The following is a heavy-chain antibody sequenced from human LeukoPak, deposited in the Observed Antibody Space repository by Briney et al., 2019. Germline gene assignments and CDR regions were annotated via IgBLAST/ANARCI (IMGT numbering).Heavy chain of an antibody. J-gene: IGHJ3*02. CDR2: IYFSGSA. V-gene: IGHV4-59*01. CDR3: ARDSIAARPLEAFDI. Sequence: PSETLSLTCTVSGGSISSYYWSGVRQPPGRGLGWVGGIYFSGSANYNPSLKSRVTISVDTAKNQFSLKLSSVTAADTAVYYCARDSIAARPLEAFDIWGQGTMVTVSS. D-gene: IGHD6-6*01. CDR1: GGSISSYY.